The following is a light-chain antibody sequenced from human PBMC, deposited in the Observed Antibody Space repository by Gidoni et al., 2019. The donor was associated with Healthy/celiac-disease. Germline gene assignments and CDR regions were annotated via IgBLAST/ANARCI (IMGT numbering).Light chain of an antibody. J-gene: IGKJ3*01. V-gene: IGKV3-11*01. Sequence: IVLTHSSVTLSMSPGERATLSCRASQSVRSYLAWYRQKPGQAPRLLIYDASNRATGIPARFSGSGSGTDFTLTISSLEPEDFAVYYCQQRSNWPLTFGPGTKVDIK. CDR2: DAS. CDR1: QSVRSY. CDR3: QQRSNWPLT.